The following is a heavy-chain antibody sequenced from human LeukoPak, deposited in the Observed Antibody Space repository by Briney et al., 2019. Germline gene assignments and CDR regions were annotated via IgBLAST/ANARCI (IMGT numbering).Heavy chain of an antibody. CDR1: GGSISSYY. J-gene: IGHJ5*02. V-gene: IGHV4-59*08. D-gene: IGHD3-10*01. CDR2: IYYSGST. Sequence: SETLSLTCTVSGGSISSYYWSWIRQPPGKGLEWIGYIYYSGSTNHNPSLKSRVTISVDTSKNQFSLKLSSVTAADTAVYYCARHEVTMVRGAQDWFDPWGQGTLVTVSS. CDR3: ARHEVTMVRGAQDWFDP.